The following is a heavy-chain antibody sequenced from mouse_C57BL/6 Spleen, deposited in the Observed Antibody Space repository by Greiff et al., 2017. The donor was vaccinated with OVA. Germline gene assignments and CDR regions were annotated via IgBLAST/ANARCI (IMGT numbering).Heavy chain of an antibody. CDR1: GFTFSNYW. V-gene: IGHV6-3*01. Sequence: EVKLVESGGGLVQPGGSMKLSCVASGFTFSNYWMNWVRQSPEKGLEWVAQIRLKSDNYATHYAESVKGRFTISRDDSKSSVYLQMNNLRAEDTGIYYCTGDGYYLYYFDYWGQGTTLTVSS. CDR3: TGDGYYLYYFDY. D-gene: IGHD2-3*01. CDR2: IRLKSDNYAT. J-gene: IGHJ2*01.